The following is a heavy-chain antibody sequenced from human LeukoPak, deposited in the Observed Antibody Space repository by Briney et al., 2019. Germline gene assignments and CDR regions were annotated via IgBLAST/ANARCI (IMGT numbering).Heavy chain of an antibody. J-gene: IGHJ4*02. D-gene: IGHD4-11*01. Sequence: TGGSLRLSCAASGFTFSGYAMHWVRQAPGKGLEWVAVISYDGSNKYYADSVKGRFTISRDNSKNTLYLQMNSLRAEDTAVYYCARDTDTYSNYYFDYWGQGTLVTVSS. CDR1: GFTFSGYA. V-gene: IGHV3-30-3*01. CDR3: ARDTDTYSNYYFDY. CDR2: ISYDGSNK.